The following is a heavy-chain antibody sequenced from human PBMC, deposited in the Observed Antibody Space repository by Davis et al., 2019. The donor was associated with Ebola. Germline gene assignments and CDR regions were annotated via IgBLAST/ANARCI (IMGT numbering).Heavy chain of an antibody. V-gene: IGHV3-33*01. Sequence: GGSLRLSCAASGFNFRSYGMHWVRQAPDKGLEWVAVIWYDGSRKYYGDSVKGRFTISRDNAKNSLYLQMNSLRAEDTAVYYCARADYYGSGSYIGGYYYYGMDVWGQGTTVTVSS. D-gene: IGHD3-10*01. CDR1: GFNFRSYG. CDR2: IWYDGSRK. J-gene: IGHJ6*02. CDR3: ARADYYGSGSYIGGYYYYGMDV.